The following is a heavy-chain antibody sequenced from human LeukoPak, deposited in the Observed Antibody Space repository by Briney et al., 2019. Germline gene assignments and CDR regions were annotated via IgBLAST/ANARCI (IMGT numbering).Heavy chain of an antibody. CDR1: GFTFSSYS. Sequence: GGSLRLSCAASGFTFSSYSMNWVRQAPGKGLEWVSYISSSSSTIYYADSVKGRFTISRDNAKNTVYLQMNSLRDDDTAVYYCARGVTASFDPWGQGTLVSVSS. D-gene: IGHD4-23*01. CDR2: ISSSSSTI. V-gene: IGHV3-48*02. CDR3: ARGVTASFDP. J-gene: IGHJ5*02.